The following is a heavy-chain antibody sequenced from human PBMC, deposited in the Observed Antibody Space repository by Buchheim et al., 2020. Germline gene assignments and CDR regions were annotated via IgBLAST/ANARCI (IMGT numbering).Heavy chain of an antibody. CDR1: GFTFSSYG. CDR2: IWYDGSNK. D-gene: IGHD3-3*01. Sequence: QVQLVESGGGVVQPGRSPRLSCAASGFTFSSYGMHWVRQAPGKGLEWVAVIWYDGSNKYYADSVKGRFTISRDNSKNTLYLQMNSLRAEDTAVYYCARELLSGLSAYYDFWSGYYGVDYWGQGTL. V-gene: IGHV3-33*01. J-gene: IGHJ4*02. CDR3: ARELLSGLSAYYDFWSGYYGVDY.